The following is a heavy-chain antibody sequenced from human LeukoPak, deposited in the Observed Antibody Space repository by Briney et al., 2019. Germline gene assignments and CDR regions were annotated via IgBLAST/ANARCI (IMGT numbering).Heavy chain of an antibody. CDR1: GGSIGSYY. Sequence: NPSETLSLTCTVSGGSIGSYYWSWIRQPPGKGLEWIGYIYYSGSTNYNPSLKSRVTISVDTSKNQFSLKLSSVTAADTAVYYCARDSYYDSSGYYRVGFDYWGQGTLVTVSS. V-gene: IGHV4-59*12. CDR2: IYYSGST. J-gene: IGHJ4*02. CDR3: ARDSYYDSSGYYRVGFDY. D-gene: IGHD3-22*01.